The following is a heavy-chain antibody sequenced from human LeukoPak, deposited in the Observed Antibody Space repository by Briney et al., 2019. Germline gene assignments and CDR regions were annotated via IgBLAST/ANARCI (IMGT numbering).Heavy chain of an antibody. CDR3: ARRTTITANGAFDI. CDR2: IFYSGST. V-gene: IGHV4-59*01. J-gene: IGHJ3*02. CDR1: GASISSYY. D-gene: IGHD5-18*01. Sequence: SETLSLTCTVSGASISSYYWTWIRQPPGKGLEWIGYIFYSGSTNYNPSLKSRVTMSLDTSKNHFSLKLSSVTAADTGVYYCARRTTITANGAFDIWGQGTMVTVSS.